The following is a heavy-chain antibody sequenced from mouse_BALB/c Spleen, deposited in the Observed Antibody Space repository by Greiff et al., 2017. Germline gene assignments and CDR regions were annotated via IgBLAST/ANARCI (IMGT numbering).Heavy chain of an antibody. CDR3: ARDYGSSDWYFDV. V-gene: IGHV1-14*01. CDR1: GYTFTSYV. Sequence: EVQLQESGPELVKPGASVKMSCKASGYTFTSYVMHWVKQKPGQGLEWIGYINPYNDGTKYNEKFKGKATLTSDKSSSTAYMELSSLTSEDSAVYYCARDYGSSDWYFDVWGAGTTVTVSS. J-gene: IGHJ1*01. D-gene: IGHD1-1*01. CDR2: INPYNDGT.